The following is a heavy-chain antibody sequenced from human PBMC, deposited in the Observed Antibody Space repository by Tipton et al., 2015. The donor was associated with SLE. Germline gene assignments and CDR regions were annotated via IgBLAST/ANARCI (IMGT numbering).Heavy chain of an antibody. CDR3: AREVLSPVTTVHYYFDL. J-gene: IGHJ2*01. CDR2: IYTNEKT. CDR1: GGSISSYY. Sequence: TLSLTCNVSGGSISSYYWSWIRQPAGGGLEWIGRIYTNEKTNYNPSLKSRVTMSVDTSKTHFSLKLISVTAADTAVYYCAREVLSPVTTVHYYFDLWGRGTLVTVSS. D-gene: IGHD4-11*01. V-gene: IGHV4-4*07.